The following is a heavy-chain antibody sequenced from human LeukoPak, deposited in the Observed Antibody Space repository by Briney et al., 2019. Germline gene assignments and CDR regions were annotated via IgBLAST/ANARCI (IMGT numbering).Heavy chain of an antibody. CDR1: GYTFTSYY. Sequence: GASVKVSCKASGYTFTSYYMHWVRQAPGQGLEWMEIINPSGGSTSYAQKFQGRVTMTRDTSTSTVYMELSSLRSEDTAVYYRARARGPYDSSGYYVPDFDYWGQGTLVTVSS. D-gene: IGHD3-22*01. V-gene: IGHV1-46*01. CDR2: INPSGGST. CDR3: ARARGPYDSSGYYVPDFDY. J-gene: IGHJ4*02.